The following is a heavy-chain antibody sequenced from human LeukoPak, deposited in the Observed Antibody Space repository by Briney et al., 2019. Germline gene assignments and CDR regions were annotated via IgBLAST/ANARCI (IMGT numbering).Heavy chain of an antibody. D-gene: IGHD3-3*01. J-gene: IGHJ5*02. Sequence: SETLSLTCTVSSYSISSGYYWGWIRQPPGKGLEWIGIIYHSGSTYYNPSLKSRVTISVDTSKNQFSLRLSSVTAADTAVYYCARVPHGETIFGVVLYWFDPWGQGTLVTVSS. V-gene: IGHV4-38-2*02. CDR2: IYHSGST. CDR1: SYSISSGYY. CDR3: ARVPHGETIFGVVLYWFDP.